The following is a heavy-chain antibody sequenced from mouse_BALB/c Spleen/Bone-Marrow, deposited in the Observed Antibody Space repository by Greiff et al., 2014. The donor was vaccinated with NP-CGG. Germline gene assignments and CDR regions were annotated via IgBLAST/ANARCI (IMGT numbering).Heavy chain of an antibody. CDR1: GFNIKDTY. Sequence: VQLKESGAELVKPGASVKLSCTASGFNIKDTYMHWVKERPEQGLEWIGRIDPANGNTKYDPKFQGKATITADTSSNTAYLQLSSLTSEDTAVYYWVHGRDWYFDVWGAGTTVTVSS. D-gene: IGHD1-1*01. J-gene: IGHJ1*01. V-gene: IGHV14-3*02. CDR2: IDPANGNT. CDR3: VHGRDWYFDV.